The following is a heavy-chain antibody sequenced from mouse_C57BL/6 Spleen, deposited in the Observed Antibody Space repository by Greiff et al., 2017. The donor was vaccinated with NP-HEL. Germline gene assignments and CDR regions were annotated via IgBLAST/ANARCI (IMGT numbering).Heavy chain of an antibody. Sequence: QVQLQQSGAELVRPGASVTLSCKASGYTFTDYEMHWVKQTPVHSLEWIGAIDPETGGTAYNQKFKGKAILTADKSSSTAYMELRSLTSEDSAVYYCTRWWGDYWGQGTTLTVSS. J-gene: IGHJ2*01. CDR3: TRWWGDY. D-gene: IGHD1-1*02. CDR2: IDPETGGT. CDR1: GYTFTDYE. V-gene: IGHV1-15*01.